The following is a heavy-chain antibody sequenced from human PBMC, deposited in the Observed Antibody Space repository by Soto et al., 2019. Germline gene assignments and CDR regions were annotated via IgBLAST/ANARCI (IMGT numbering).Heavy chain of an antibody. J-gene: IGHJ5*02. CDR2: IYWDDDK. CDR3: AHTSQITYYRNWFDP. CDR1: GFSLSTSGVG. Sequence: QITLKESGPTLVKPTQTLTLTCTFSGFSLSTSGVGVGWIRQPPGKALEWLALIYWDDDKRYSPSLKSRLTNTNDTSKNDVVLTRTNMDPVDTATYYCAHTSQITYYRNWFDPWGQGTLVTVSS. D-gene: IGHD3-10*01. V-gene: IGHV2-5*02.